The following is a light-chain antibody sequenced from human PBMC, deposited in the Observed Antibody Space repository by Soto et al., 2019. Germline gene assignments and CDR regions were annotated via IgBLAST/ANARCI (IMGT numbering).Light chain of an antibody. CDR1: QSVSDK. Sequence: VVTQSPATLSVSPGERATLSCRASQSVSDKLAWYQQKPGQAPRLLIYGASTRATGLPARFSGSGSGTEFTLTISSLQSEDFAVYYCQQYNNWPYTFGQGTKLEIK. CDR3: QQYNNWPYT. V-gene: IGKV3-15*01. CDR2: GAS. J-gene: IGKJ2*01.